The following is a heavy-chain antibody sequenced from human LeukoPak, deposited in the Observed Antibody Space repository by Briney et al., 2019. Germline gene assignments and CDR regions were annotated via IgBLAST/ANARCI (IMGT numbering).Heavy chain of an antibody. CDR3: AKTYDSSGYAFDI. Sequence: GGSLRLSCAASGFTFSSYGMHWVRQAPGKGLEWVAVIWYGGSNKYYADSVKGRFTISRDNSKNTLYLQMNSLRAEDTAVYYCAKTYDSSGYAFDIWGQGTMVTVSS. V-gene: IGHV3-30*02. D-gene: IGHD3-22*01. CDR1: GFTFSSYG. J-gene: IGHJ3*02. CDR2: IWYGGSNK.